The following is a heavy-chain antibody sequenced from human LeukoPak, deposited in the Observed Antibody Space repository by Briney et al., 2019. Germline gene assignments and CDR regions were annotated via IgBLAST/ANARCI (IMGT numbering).Heavy chain of an antibody. CDR2: IIPILDIA. CDR3: VRDPNRYYDILTGTRDWYFDL. D-gene: IGHD3-9*01. Sequence: SVKVSCKASGGTFSSYAISWVRQAPGQGLEWMGRIIPILDIANYAQKFQGRVTITADKSTSTAYMELSSLRSEDTAVYYCVRDPNRYYDILTGTRDWYFDLWGRGTLVTVSS. CDR1: GGTFSSYA. J-gene: IGHJ2*01. V-gene: IGHV1-69*04.